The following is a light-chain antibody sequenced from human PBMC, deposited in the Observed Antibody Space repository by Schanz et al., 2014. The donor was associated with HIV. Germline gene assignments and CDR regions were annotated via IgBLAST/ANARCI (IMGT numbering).Light chain of an antibody. Sequence: QSALTQPASVSGSPGQSITISCTGTSNDVGTYNLVSWYQQHPGKAPQLMIYEVSKRPSGVSDRFSGSKSGNTASLSIAGLQAEDEADYYCSSYADNNNPHVVFGGGTKLTVL. CDR1: SNDVGTYNL. CDR3: SSYADNNNPHVV. J-gene: IGLJ2*01. V-gene: IGLV2-14*02. CDR2: EVS.